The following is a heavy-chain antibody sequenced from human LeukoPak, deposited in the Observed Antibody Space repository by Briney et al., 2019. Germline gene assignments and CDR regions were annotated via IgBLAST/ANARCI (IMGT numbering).Heavy chain of an antibody. CDR2: IYYSGST. Sequence: SETLSLTCTVSGGSISSSSYYWGWIRQPPGKGLEWIGSIYYSGSTYYNPSLKSRVTISVDTSKNQFSLKLSSVTAADTAVYYCARQRIRGHNWFDPWGQGTLVTVSS. V-gene: IGHV4-39*01. J-gene: IGHJ5*02. D-gene: IGHD5-18*01. CDR3: ARQRIRGHNWFDP. CDR1: GGSISSSSYY.